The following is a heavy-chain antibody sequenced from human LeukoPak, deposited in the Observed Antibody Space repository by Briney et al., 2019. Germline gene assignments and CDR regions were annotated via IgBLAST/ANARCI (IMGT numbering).Heavy chain of an antibody. CDR1: GFTFSGSA. Sequence: GGSLRLSCAASGFTFSGSAMHWVRQASGKGLEWVGRIRSKANSYATAYAASVKGRFTISRDDSKNTAYLQMNSLKTEDTAVYYCTSDRHGILTGYSRYGMDVWGQGTTVTVSS. D-gene: IGHD3-9*01. V-gene: IGHV3-73*01. CDR3: TSDRHGILTGYSRYGMDV. CDR2: IRSKANSYAT. J-gene: IGHJ6*02.